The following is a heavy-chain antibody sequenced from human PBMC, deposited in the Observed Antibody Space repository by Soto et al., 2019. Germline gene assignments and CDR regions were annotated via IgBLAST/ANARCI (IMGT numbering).Heavy chain of an antibody. V-gene: IGHV3-21*03. CDR1: RFTFSSYT. CDR2: ISSSTTYI. Sequence: EVQLVESGGGLVKPGGSLRLSCSASRFTFSSYTMSWVRQAPGKGLEWVSSISSSTTYIYYADSVKGRFTISRDNAKNSLYLQVNSLRAEDTAVYYCARDFDSSGYYGPVGAFDIWGQGTMVTVSS. CDR3: ARDFDSSGYYGPVGAFDI. J-gene: IGHJ3*02. D-gene: IGHD3-22*01.